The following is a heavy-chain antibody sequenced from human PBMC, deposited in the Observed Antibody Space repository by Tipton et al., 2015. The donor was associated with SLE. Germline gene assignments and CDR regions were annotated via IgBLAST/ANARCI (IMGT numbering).Heavy chain of an antibody. Sequence: LEWVAVIWYDGSNKYYADSVKGRFTISRDNSKNTLYLQMNSLRAEDTAVYYCARGGIAARPPDAFDIWGQGTMVTVPS. V-gene: IGHV3-33*01. CDR3: ARGGIAARPPDAFDI. D-gene: IGHD6-6*01. CDR2: IWYDGSNK. J-gene: IGHJ3*02.